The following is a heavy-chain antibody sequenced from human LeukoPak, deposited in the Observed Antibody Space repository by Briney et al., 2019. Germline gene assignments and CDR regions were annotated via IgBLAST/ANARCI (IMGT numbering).Heavy chain of an antibody. CDR3: AIPGPSYRRFDH. CDR1: GFTFSSYA. Sequence: PGGSLRLSCAASGFTFSSYAMSWVRQAPVQGLEWVSAISTSGSSTYYADSVKGRFTISRDNSKNTLYLQMNSLRVEDTAAYYCAIPGPSYRRFDHWGQGTLVTVSS. V-gene: IGHV3-23*01. CDR2: ISTSGSST. D-gene: IGHD3-16*02. J-gene: IGHJ4*02.